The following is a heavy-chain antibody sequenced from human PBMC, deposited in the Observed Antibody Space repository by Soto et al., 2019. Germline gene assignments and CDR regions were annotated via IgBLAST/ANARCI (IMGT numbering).Heavy chain of an antibody. CDR1: GGSIETYY. CDR3: ARQGSTRNCSGGSCWARLDY. D-gene: IGHD2-15*01. Sequence: SETLSLTCTVSGGSIETYYWSWIRQPPGKGLEWIGYIYSTGSTNYNPSLKSRVTISVDTSKNQFSLRLSSVTAADTAVYYCARQGSTRNCSGGSCWARLDYWGRGTLVTVSS. J-gene: IGHJ4*02. CDR2: IYSTGST. V-gene: IGHV4-59*08.